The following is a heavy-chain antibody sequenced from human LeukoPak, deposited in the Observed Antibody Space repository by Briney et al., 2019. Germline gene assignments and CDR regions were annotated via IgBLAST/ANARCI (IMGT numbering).Heavy chain of an antibody. D-gene: IGHD1-26*01. CDR2: ISGSGAST. Sequence: GGSLRLSCAASGFTFSSYAMSWVRQAPGKGLEWISGISGSGASTYYADSVKGRFTISRDDSRNTLYLQMDSLRGDDTAVYYCAKDVGKWESLHFFDYWGQGTLVTVSS. CDR3: AKDVGKWESLHFFDY. J-gene: IGHJ4*02. CDR1: GFTFSSYA. V-gene: IGHV3-23*01.